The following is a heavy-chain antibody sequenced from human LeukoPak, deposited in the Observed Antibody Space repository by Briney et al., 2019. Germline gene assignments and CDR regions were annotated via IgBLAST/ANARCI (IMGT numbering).Heavy chain of an antibody. J-gene: IGHJ4*02. D-gene: IGHD3-3*01. V-gene: IGHV3-7*01. Sequence: PGGSLRLSCAASGCTFSSYWMSWVRQAPGKGLEWVANIKQDGSEKYYVDSVKGRFTISRDNAKNSLYLQMNSLRAEDTAVYYCASEGTITISGVVIWGQGTLVTVSS. CDR1: GCTFSSYW. CDR3: ASEGTITISGVVI. CDR2: IKQDGSEK.